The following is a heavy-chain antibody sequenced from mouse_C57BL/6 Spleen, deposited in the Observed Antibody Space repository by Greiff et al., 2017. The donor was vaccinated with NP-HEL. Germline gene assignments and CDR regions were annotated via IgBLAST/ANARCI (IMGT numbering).Heavy chain of an antibody. J-gene: IGHJ4*01. CDR2: IYPGSGST. CDR3: ARFPITTVVAGAMDY. CDR1: GYTFTSYW. Sequence: QVQLQQPGAELVKPGASVKMSCKASGYTFTSYWITWVKQRPGQGLEWIGDIYPGSGSTNYNEKFKSKATLTVDTSSSTAYMQLSSLTSEDSAVYYCARFPITTVVAGAMDYWGQGTSVTVSS. D-gene: IGHD1-1*01. V-gene: IGHV1-55*01.